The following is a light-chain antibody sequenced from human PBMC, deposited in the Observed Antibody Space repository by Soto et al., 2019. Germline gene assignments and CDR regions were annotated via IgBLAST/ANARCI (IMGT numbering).Light chain of an antibody. CDR1: QSISSW. V-gene: IGKV1-5*03. CDR3: QQYNSYPWT. Sequence: DIQMTQSPSTLSASVGDRVTITCRASQSISSWLAWYQQKPGKAPKLLISQASSLESGVPSRFSGSGSETEFTLTISGLQPDDFASYYCQQYNSYPWTFGQGTKVDIK. CDR2: QAS. J-gene: IGKJ1*01.